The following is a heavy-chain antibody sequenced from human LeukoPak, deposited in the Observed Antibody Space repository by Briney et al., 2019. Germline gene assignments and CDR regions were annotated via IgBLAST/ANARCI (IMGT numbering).Heavy chain of an antibody. CDR3: AKGPRRGYSGYDRQPDFDY. CDR1: GFTFSSCA. D-gene: IGHD5-12*01. CDR2: ISGSGGST. Sequence: PGGSLRLSCAASGFTFSSCAMSWVRQAPGKGLEWVSAISGSGGSTYYADSVKGRFTISRDNSKNTLYLQMNSLRAEDTAVYYCAKGPRRGYSGYDRQPDFDYWGQGTLVTVSS. J-gene: IGHJ4*02. V-gene: IGHV3-23*01.